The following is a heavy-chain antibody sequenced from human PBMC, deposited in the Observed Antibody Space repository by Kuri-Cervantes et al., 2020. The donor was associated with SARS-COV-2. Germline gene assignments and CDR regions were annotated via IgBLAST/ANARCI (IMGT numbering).Heavy chain of an antibody. V-gene: IGHV3-30-3*01. CDR3: ARDYGP. D-gene: IGHD3-16*01. Sequence: GGSLRLSCAASGLTFSSYAMHWVRQAPGKGLEWVSLISYDGSNKYYADSVKGRFTISRDNSKNTLYLQMNSLRAEDTAVYYCARDYGPWGQGTLVTVSS. CDR1: GLTFSSYA. CDR2: ISYDGSNK. J-gene: IGHJ5*02.